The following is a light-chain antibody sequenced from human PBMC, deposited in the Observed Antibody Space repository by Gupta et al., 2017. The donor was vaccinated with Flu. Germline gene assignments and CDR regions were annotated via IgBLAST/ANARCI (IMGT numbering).Light chain of an antibody. Sequence: SALTQPASVSGSPGQSNTIPGTGTSSDVGGYNYVSWYQPHPGKAPKLMIYEVSARPSGVSNLFSCSESGNTASLTISGLQWEDEAYYYCSTHKSSNTLVFGGGTKLTVL. CDR3: STHKSSNTLV. V-gene: IGLV2-14*01. CDR1: SSDVGGYNY. CDR2: EVS. J-gene: IGLJ2*01.